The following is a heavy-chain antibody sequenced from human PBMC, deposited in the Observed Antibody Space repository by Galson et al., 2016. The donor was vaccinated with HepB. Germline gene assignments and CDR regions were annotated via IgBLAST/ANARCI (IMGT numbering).Heavy chain of an antibody. V-gene: IGHV3-74*01. J-gene: IGHJ6*02. CDR1: GLTFTSNY. Sequence: SLRLSCAASGLTFTSNYMHWVRQAPGKGLVWVSGIHTDGSSPIYADSVKGRFTITRDNTKNTLYLQMNSLRAEDSAVYYCGRGAYFGMDVWGQGTAVTVSS. CDR2: IHTDGSSP. CDR3: GRGAYFGMDV.